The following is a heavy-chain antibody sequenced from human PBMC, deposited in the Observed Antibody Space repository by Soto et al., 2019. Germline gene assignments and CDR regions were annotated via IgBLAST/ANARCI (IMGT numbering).Heavy chain of an antibody. Sequence: QVQLQVSGPGLVKPSQTLSLTCTVSGDSINNAAYYWSWIRQHPARGLECIGYIYYSGITYYSPSFKSRLSMSVDTSENQFSLKLTSVTAADTAVYYCARFSAELSFLNWGQGTLVTVSS. D-gene: IGHD3-16*02. CDR2: IYYSGIT. CDR3: ARFSAELSFLN. J-gene: IGHJ4*02. CDR1: GDSINNAAYY. V-gene: IGHV4-31*03.